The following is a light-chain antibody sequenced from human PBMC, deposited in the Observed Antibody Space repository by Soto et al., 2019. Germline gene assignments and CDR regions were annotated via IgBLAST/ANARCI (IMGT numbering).Light chain of an antibody. V-gene: IGKV2-30*02. J-gene: IGKJ2*01. CDR3: MQGTPWPPYT. CDR1: QSLVHSDGNTY. Sequence: DAVMTQSPLSLPVTLGQPASISCRSSQSLVHSDGNTYLNWFQQRPGQSPRRLIYKVSNRDSGVPDRVSGSGSGTDLTLKIIRVEAEDVGLYYCMQGTPWPPYTFGQGTKLAIK. CDR2: KVS.